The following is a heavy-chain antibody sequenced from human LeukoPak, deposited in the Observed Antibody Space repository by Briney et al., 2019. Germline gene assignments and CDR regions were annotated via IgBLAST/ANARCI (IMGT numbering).Heavy chain of an antibody. CDR1: GYTFTGYY. CDR3: ARDLRKVAARREMDV. D-gene: IGHD6-6*01. Sequence: ASVKVSCKASGYTFTGYYMHWVRQAPGQGLEWMGWINPNSGGTNYAQKLQGRVTMTTDTSTSTAYMELRSLRSDDTAVYYCARDLRKVAARREMDVWGQGTTVTVSS. J-gene: IGHJ6*02. V-gene: IGHV1-2*02. CDR2: INPNSGGT.